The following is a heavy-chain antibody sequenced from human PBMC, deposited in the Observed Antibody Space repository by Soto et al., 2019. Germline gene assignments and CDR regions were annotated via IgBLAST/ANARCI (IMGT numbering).Heavy chain of an antibody. J-gene: IGHJ6*03. D-gene: IGHD1-26*01. V-gene: IGHV4-4*02. Sequence: QVQLQESGPGLVKPSETLSLTCAVSGGSISISNWWSWVRQTPGKGLEWIGQIHHSGSTNYSPSLTSRVTNSVDKSKNQFSLKMNSVTAADTAVYYCARGGYYFYMDVWGKGTTVTVSS. CDR1: GGSISISNW. CDR2: IHHSGST. CDR3: ARGGYYFYMDV.